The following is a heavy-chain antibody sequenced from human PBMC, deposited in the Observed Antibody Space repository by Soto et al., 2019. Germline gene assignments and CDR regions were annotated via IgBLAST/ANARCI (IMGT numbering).Heavy chain of an antibody. D-gene: IGHD3-10*01. J-gene: IGHJ4*02. CDR1: GFTYEDSA. V-gene: IGHV3-9*01. CDR2: IGWNSGSV. CDR3: AKDRRGYYGSGNLDY. Sequence: EVQLVESGGGLVQPGGSLRLSCVGSGFTYEDSAMHWVRQVSGKGLEWVSGIGWNSGSVGYVDSVKGRFTISRDNAKNSLYLQMNSLRPEDTALYYCAKDRRGYYGSGNLDYWGLGTLVTVSS.